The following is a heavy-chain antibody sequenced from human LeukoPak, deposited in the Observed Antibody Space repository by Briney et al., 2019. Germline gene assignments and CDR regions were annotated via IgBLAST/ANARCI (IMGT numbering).Heavy chain of an antibody. Sequence: GGSLRLSCAASGFTLSNYAMHWVRQPAGEGLEWVSALGTAGDTFYPGSVKGRFTISRDNAKKSLFLQMNSLRAEDTAVYYCARQNTPHGNFDYWGQGTLVTDSS. CDR2: LGTAGDT. D-gene: IGHD5-24*01. CDR1: GFTLSNYA. J-gene: IGHJ4*02. V-gene: IGHV3-13*01. CDR3: ARQNTPHGNFDY.